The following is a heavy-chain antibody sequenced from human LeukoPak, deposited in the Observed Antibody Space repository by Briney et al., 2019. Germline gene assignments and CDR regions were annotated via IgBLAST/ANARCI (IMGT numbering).Heavy chain of an antibody. Sequence: GGSLRLSCAASGFTVSSNYMSWVRQAPGKGLEWVSIIYDSGTTHYADSVKGRFTTSRDNLKNTLYLQMNSLRAEDTAVYYCASHWGGYWGQGTLVTVSS. V-gene: IGHV3-53*01. CDR2: IYDSGTT. CDR3: ASHWGGY. J-gene: IGHJ4*02. D-gene: IGHD3-16*01. CDR1: GFTVSSNY.